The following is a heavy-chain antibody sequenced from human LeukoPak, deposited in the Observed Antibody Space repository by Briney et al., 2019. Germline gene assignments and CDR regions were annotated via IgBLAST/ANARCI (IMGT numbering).Heavy chain of an antibody. D-gene: IGHD3-16*02. CDR2: IYYSGST. CDR3: ARVWYAYVWGSYRTNDAFDI. CDR1: GGSISSGGYY. J-gene: IGHJ3*02. Sequence: PSQTLSLTCTVSGGSISSGGYYWSWIRQHPGKGLEWIGYIYYSGSTYYNPSLKSRVTISVDTSKNQFSLKLSSVTAADTAVYYCARVWYAYVWGSYRTNDAFDIWGQGKMVTVSS. V-gene: IGHV4-31*03.